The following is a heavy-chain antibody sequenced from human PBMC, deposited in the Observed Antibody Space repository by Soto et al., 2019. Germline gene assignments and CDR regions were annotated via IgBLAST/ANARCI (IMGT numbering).Heavy chain of an antibody. Sequence: ASVKVSCKASGYIFSANYIHWVRQAPGQGLEGLGWINPHSGATNYAQKFLGRVTMSADTSASTAYMDLARLKSDDTAVYYGVRARALDFSNWLEPWGRGTLVPSPQ. D-gene: IGHD3-3*01. CDR3: VRARALDFSNWLEP. J-gene: IGHJ5*02. CDR2: INPHSGAT. V-gene: IGHV1-2*02. CDR1: GYIFSANY.